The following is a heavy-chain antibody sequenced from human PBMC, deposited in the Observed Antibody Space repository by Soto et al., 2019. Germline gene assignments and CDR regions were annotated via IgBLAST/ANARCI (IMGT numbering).Heavy chain of an antibody. CDR3: AKSTGGTANGLDV. Sequence: VQLVESGGGLVQHGRSLRLSCVASGFSFDDYAMHWVRQAPGKGLEWVSGISWKSSSIGYADSVKGRFTISRDNAKKSLHLQMNSLRVDDTALYYCAKSTGGTANGLDVWGQGTTVTVSS. CDR1: GFSFDDYA. V-gene: IGHV3-9*01. J-gene: IGHJ6*02. CDR2: ISWKSSSI. D-gene: IGHD2-8*02.